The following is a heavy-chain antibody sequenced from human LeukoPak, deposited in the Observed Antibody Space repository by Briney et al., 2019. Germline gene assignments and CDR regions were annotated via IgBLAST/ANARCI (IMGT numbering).Heavy chain of an antibody. CDR1: GFTFSSYG. CDR3: ARGSIYRPLDY. J-gene: IGHJ4*02. Sequence: GGSLRLSCAASGFTFSSYGMRWVRQAPGKGLEYVSSISSNGGRTYYANSVKGRFTISRDDSKNTLYLQMGSLRAEDMAVYYCARGSIYRPLDYWGQGTLVTVSS. CDR2: ISSNGGRT. V-gene: IGHV3-64*01. D-gene: IGHD3-3*02.